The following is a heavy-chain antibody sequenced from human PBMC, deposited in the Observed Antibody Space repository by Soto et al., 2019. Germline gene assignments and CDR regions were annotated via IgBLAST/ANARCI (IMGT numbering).Heavy chain of an antibody. CDR1: GFSVSAYT. CDR2: ISSDGNHK. V-gene: IGHV3-30-3*01. CDR3: AGWEQRLFDS. J-gene: IGHJ4*02. D-gene: IGHD1-26*01. Sequence: QVQLVESGGGVVQPGGSLRLSCAASGFSVSAYTVHWVRQAPGKGLEWVAVISSDGNHKYYTDSVKGRFSIPRDTSTHTVFLQMRRLGPEDTAVYYWAGWEQRLFDSWGQGTLVPVPS.